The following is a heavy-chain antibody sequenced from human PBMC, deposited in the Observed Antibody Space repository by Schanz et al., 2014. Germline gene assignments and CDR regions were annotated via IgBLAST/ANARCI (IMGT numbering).Heavy chain of an antibody. CDR3: ARGSPENMIRGELDY. D-gene: IGHD3-10*01. CDR2: ISAYNGNT. J-gene: IGHJ4*02. Sequence: QVQLVQSGAEVKKPGASVKVSCKASGYTFTSYGINWVRQAPGQGLEWMGWISAYNGNTNYAQRFQGRVSITADTSTNTAYMELSSLRSEDTAVYYCARGSPENMIRGELDYWGQGTLVTVSS. V-gene: IGHV1-18*01. CDR1: GYTFTSYG.